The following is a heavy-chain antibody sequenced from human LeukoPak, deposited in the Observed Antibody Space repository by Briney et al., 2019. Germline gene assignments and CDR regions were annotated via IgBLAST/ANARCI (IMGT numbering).Heavy chain of an antibody. D-gene: IGHD6-19*01. J-gene: IGHJ4*02. Sequence: GWSLRLSCAASGFTFSSYWMSWVRQAPGKGLEWVANIKQDGSEKYYVDSVKGRFTISRDNAKNSLYLQMNSLRDDDTAVYYCAKSEGTSGWQPWDYWGQGTLVTVS. V-gene: IGHV3-7*03. CDR2: IKQDGSEK. CDR3: AKSEGTSGWQPWDY. CDR1: GFTFSSYW.